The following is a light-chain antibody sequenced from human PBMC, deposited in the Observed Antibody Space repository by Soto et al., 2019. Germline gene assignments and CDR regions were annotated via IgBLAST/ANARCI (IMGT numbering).Light chain of an antibody. J-gene: IGKJ4*01. CDR1: QSISSY. CDR2: AAS. V-gene: IGKV1-39*01. CDR3: QQSYSTPPT. Sequence: DIQMTQSPSSLSASVGDRVTITCRASQSISSYLNWYQQKPGKAPKLLIYAASSLQSGVPSRFSGSGSGTDITLTISSLQPEDFATYYCQQSYSTPPTFGAGTKVEIK.